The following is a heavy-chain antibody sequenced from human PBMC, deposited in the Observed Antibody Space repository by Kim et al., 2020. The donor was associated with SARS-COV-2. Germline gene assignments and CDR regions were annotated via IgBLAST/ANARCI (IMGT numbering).Heavy chain of an antibody. CDR1: GLTFSDYA. CDR3: VRYGRNYGAVH. D-gene: IGHD1-7*01. J-gene: IGHJ4*02. Sequence: GGSLRLSCSASGLTFSDYAIHWVRRAPGMGLQYVSATTRDGDGSFYADSVKDRFSIFRDNSKNTLFLQMSGLRIEDTAINYCVRYGRNYGAVHWGQGTLVSVS. V-gene: IGHV3-64D*06. CDR2: TTRDGDGS.